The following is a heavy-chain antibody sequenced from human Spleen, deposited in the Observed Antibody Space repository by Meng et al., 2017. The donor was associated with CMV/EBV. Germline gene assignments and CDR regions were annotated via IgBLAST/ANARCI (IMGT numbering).Heavy chain of an antibody. CDR3: ARLGSYTYYYYGMDV. D-gene: IGHD1-26*01. CDR2: IYSGGSAT. V-gene: IGHV3-23*03. CDR1: GFAFSTDA. Sequence: GESLKISCAASGFAFSTDAMTWVRQAPGKGLEWVSVIYSGGSATYHADSVKGRFNISRDNSKNMVYLHMNSLRADDTARYYCARLGSYTYYYYGMDVWCQGTTVTVSS. J-gene: IGHJ6*02.